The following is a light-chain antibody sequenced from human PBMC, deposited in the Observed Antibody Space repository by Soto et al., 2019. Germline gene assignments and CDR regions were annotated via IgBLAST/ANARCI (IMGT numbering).Light chain of an antibody. CDR2: GAS. J-gene: IGKJ1*01. Sequence: EIVLTQSPGTLSLSPGERATLSCRASQSVSSSYLAWYQQKPGQAPRLLIYGASSRATGIPDRFSGRGSGTDFTLTISRLEPEDFAVYSCQQYGSSQWTFGQGTKVEIK. V-gene: IGKV3-20*01. CDR3: QQYGSSQWT. CDR1: QSVSSSY.